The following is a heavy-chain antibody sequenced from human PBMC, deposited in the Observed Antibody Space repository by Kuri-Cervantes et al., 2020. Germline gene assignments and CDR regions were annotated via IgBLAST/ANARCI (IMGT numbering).Heavy chain of an antibody. V-gene: IGHV4-59*08. D-gene: IGHD1-14*01. CDR3: AKTLPADWFDP. Sequence: SETLSLTCAVSGGSISSYYWSWIRQPPGKGLEWIGYIYYSGSTVYNPSLKSRVTISIDTSKNQFSLKLTSVTAADTAVYYCAKTLPADWFDPWGQGTLVTVSS. CDR1: GGSISSYY. J-gene: IGHJ5*02. CDR2: IYYSGST.